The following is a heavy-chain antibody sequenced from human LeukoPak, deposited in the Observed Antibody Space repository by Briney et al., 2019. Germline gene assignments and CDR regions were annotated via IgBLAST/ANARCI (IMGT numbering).Heavy chain of an antibody. J-gene: IGHJ6*02. V-gene: IGHV3-33*01. CDR3: ASEYSSGAYYYYGMDV. CDR1: GFTFSSYG. D-gene: IGHD6-19*01. Sequence: GGSLRLSCAAAGFTFSSYGMHWVSQAPGKGLEWVAVIWYDVSNKYYADSVKGRFTISRDNSKNTLYLQMNSLRDEDKAVYYCASEYSSGAYYYYGMDVWGQGTTVTVSS. CDR2: IWYDVSNK.